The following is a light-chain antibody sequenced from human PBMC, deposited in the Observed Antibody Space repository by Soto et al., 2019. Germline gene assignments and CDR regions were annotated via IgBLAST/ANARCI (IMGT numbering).Light chain of an antibody. J-gene: IGKJ2*01. CDR2: DAS. Sequence: AIQLTQSPSSLSASVGDRVTITCRASQGISSALAWYQQKPGKAPKLLIYDASSLESGVPSRFSGSGSGTDFTLTIISLQPEDFATYYCQQFNSYPPYTFGHGTKLEIK. V-gene: IGKV1-13*02. CDR1: QGISSA. CDR3: QQFNSYPPYT.